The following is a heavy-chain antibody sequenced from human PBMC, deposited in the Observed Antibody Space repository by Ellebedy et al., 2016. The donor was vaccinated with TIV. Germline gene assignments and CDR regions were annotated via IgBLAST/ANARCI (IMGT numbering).Heavy chain of an antibody. CDR2: VDGDGGSA. D-gene: IGHD1-26*01. CDR1: GFTFYSYW. J-gene: IGHJ3*02. Sequence: PGGSLRLSCAASGFTFYSYWMHWVRQAPGKGLVWVARVDGDGGSAAYAASVKGRFTISRDNAKNTLYLQMNSLGAEDTAVYYCARPPPSSGSEAFDIWGQGTMVTVSS. CDR3: ARPPPSSGSEAFDI. V-gene: IGHV3-74*01.